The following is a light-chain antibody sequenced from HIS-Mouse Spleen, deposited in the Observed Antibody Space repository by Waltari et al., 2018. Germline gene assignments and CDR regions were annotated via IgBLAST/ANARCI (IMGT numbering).Light chain of an antibody. Sequence: DIQMTQAPSSLSASVGHRVTITCRASQGISNYLAWYQQKPGKVPKLLIYAASTLQSGVPARFSGSGSGTDFTLTISSLQPEDVATYYCQKYNSAPWTFGQGTKVEIK. CDR1: QGISNY. J-gene: IGKJ1*01. V-gene: IGKV1-27*01. CDR2: AAS. CDR3: QKYNSAPWT.